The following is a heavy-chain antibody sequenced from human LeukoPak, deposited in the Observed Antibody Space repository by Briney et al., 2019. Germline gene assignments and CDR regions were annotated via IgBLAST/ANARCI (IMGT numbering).Heavy chain of an antibody. CDR1: GFTVSSNY. V-gene: IGHV3-NL1*01. CDR2: IYNGVSTYNGGRT. Sequence: PSGGSLRLSCAASGFTVSSNYMSWVRQAPGKGLEWVSIIYNGVSTYNGGRTYYADSVKGRFTISRDNSKNTLYLQMGSLRAEDMAVHYCARSSAGGFGELRLINYYYYMDVWGKGTTVTTSS. J-gene: IGHJ6*03. CDR3: ARSSAGGFGELRLINYYYYMDV. D-gene: IGHD3-10*01.